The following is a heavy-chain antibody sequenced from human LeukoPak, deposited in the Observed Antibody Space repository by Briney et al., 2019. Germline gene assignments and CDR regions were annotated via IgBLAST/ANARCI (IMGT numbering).Heavy chain of an antibody. CDR2: ISAYNGNT. D-gene: IGHD1-26*01. V-gene: IGHV1-18*01. CDR3: ASFSGNYPNWFDP. Sequence: GASVKVSCKASGYTFTSYGISWVRQAPGQGLEWMGWISAYNGNTNYARKLQGRVTMTTDTSTGTAYMELRSLRSDDTAVYYCASFSGNYPNWFDPWGQGTLVTVSS. J-gene: IGHJ5*02. CDR1: GYTFTSYG.